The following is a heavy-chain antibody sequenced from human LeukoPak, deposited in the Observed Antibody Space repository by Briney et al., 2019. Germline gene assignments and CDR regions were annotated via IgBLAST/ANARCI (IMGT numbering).Heavy chain of an antibody. CDR3: ARALRPGYGDLLTRGPDY. V-gene: IGHV3-21*01. CDR1: GFTFSSYS. D-gene: IGHD4-17*01. CDR2: ISSSSSYI. J-gene: IGHJ4*02. Sequence: PGGSLRLSCAASGFTFSSYSMNWVRQAPGKGLEWVSSISSSSSYIYYADSVKGRFTISRDNAKNSLYLQMNSLRAEDTAVYYCARALRPGYGDLLTRGPDYWGQGTLVTVSS.